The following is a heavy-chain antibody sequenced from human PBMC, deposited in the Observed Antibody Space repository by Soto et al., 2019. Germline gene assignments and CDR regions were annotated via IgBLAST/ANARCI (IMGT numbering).Heavy chain of an antibody. J-gene: IGHJ4*02. D-gene: IGHD2-15*01. Sequence: GGSLRLSCAASGFTFSSYGMHWVRQAPGKGLEWVAVISYDGSNKYYADSVKGRFTISRDNSKNTLYLQMNSLRAEDTAVYYCAKESGIVVVVAATRYFDYWGQGTLVTVSS. V-gene: IGHV3-30*18. CDR2: ISYDGSNK. CDR3: AKESGIVVVVAATRYFDY. CDR1: GFTFSSYG.